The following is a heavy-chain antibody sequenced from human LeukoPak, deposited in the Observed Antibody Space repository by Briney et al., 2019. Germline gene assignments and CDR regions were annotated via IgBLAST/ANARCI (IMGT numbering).Heavy chain of an antibody. CDR2: IYYSGST. CDR3: ARARAGGHNPPVHWFDP. J-gene: IGHJ5*02. Sequence: SETLSLTCTVSGGSISSYYWSWIRQPPGKGLEWIGYIYYSGSTNYNPSLKSRVTISVDTSKNQFSLKLSSVTAADTAVYYCARARAGGHNPPVHWFDPWGQGILVTVSS. CDR1: GGSISSYY. V-gene: IGHV4-59*01. D-gene: IGHD1-14*01.